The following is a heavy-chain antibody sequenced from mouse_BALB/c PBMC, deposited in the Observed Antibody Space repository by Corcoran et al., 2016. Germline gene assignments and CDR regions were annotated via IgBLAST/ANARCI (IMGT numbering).Heavy chain of an antibody. V-gene: IGHV1S136*01. Sequence: EVQLQQSGPELVKPGASVKMSCKASGYTFTSYVMHWVKQKPGQGLEWIGYINPYNDGTKYNEKFKGKATLTSDKSSSTAYMELSSLTSEDSAVYYCAREGIYDGYYVDYWGQGTTLTVSS. D-gene: IGHD2-3*01. CDR1: GYTFTSYV. CDR3: AREGIYDGYYVDY. CDR2: INPYNDGT. J-gene: IGHJ2*01.